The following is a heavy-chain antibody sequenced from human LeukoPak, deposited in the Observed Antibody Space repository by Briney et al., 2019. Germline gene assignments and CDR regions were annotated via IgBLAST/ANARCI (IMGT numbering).Heavy chain of an antibody. CDR1: GFTFSSYA. Sequence: GRSLRLSCAASGFTFSSYAMHWVRQAPGKRLEWVAVISYDGSNKYYADSVKGRFTISRDNSKNTLYLQMNSLRAEDTAVYYCARAYDFWSGYYWDYWGQGTLVTVSS. V-gene: IGHV3-30*01. CDR3: ARAYDFWSGYYWDY. J-gene: IGHJ4*02. CDR2: ISYDGSNK. D-gene: IGHD3-3*01.